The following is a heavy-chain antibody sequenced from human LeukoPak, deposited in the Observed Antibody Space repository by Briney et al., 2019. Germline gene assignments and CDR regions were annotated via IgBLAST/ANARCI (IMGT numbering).Heavy chain of an antibody. J-gene: IGHJ3*02. V-gene: IGHV1-46*01. Sequence: ASVKVSCKASGYTFTKSYIHWVRQAPGQRLEWMGLINPGGDNTNYAQNFQGRVTMTSDTSARTVYMELSSLRSEDTAIYCCARIRDGYNDAYDIWGQGTVVTVPS. CDR2: INPGGDNT. CDR3: ARIRDGYNDAYDI. CDR1: GYTFTKSY. D-gene: IGHD5-24*01.